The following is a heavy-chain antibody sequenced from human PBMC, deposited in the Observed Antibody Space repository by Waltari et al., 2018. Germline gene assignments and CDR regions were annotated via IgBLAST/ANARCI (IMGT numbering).Heavy chain of an antibody. CDR1: GYTFTSYA. V-gene: IGHV1-3*02. CDR2: SNACNGNT. J-gene: IGHJ3*02. D-gene: IGHD7-27*01. CDR3: AIPRRSANWGWGSDSHDAFDI. Sequence: QVQLVKAGAEVKKPGASVKVYCKAYGYTFTSYAMHWVRQAPGKRLEWMGWSNACNGNTKYSQEFQGRVTMTDDTSTDTAYMELSSLRSEDTAVYYCAIPRRSANWGWGSDSHDAFDIWGQGTMVTVSS.